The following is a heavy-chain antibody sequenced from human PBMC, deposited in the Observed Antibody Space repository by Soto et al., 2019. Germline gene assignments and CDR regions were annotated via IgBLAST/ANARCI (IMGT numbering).Heavy chain of an antibody. J-gene: IGHJ6*02. V-gene: IGHV3-48*03. CDR1: GFTFSSYE. CDR2: ISSSGSTI. D-gene: IGHD6-13*01. CDR3: ARDQEAGSFFPYYYGMDV. Sequence: XGSLRLSCATSGFTFSSYEMNWVRQAPGKGLEWVSYISSSGSTIYYADSVKGRFTISRDNAKNSLYLQMDSLRAEDTAVYYCARDQEAGSFFPYYYGMDVWGQGTTVTVSS.